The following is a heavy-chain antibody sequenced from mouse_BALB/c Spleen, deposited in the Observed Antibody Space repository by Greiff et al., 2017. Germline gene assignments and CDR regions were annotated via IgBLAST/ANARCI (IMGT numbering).Heavy chain of an antibody. CDR2: IDPANGNT. Sequence: EVKLQESGAELVKPGASVKLSCTASGFNIKDTYMHWVKQRPEQGLEWIGRIDPANGNTKYDPKFQGKATITADTSSNTAYLQLSSLTSEDTAVYYCARYYGYSPYAMDYWGQGTSVTVSS. J-gene: IGHJ4*01. D-gene: IGHD1-2*01. V-gene: IGHV14-3*02. CDR3: ARYYGYSPYAMDY. CDR1: GFNIKDTY.